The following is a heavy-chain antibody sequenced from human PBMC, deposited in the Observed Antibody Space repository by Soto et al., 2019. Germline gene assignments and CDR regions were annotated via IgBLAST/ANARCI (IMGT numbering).Heavy chain of an antibody. CDR3: ARARADSSSARFYYYYYGMDV. CDR1: GGSISSYY. D-gene: IGHD6-6*01. J-gene: IGHJ6*02. CDR2: IDYRVIT. Sequence: SGTLSLTCPVSGGSISSYYWSWLRQPPGKGLEWIGYIDYRVITNYNPSLKSRVTISVDTSKNQFSLKLSSVTAADTAVYYCARARADSSSARFYYYYYGMDVWGQGTTVTVSS. V-gene: IGHV4-59*01.